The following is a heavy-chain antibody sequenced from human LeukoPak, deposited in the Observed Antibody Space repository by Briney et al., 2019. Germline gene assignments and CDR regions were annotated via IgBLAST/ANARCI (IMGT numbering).Heavy chain of an antibody. V-gene: IGHV4-4*02. J-gene: IGHJ4*02. CDR1: GDSINSLDL. CDR2: MYLSGTT. Sequence: PSGTLSLTCTVSGDSINSLDLWSWVRQPPGKGLEWIGEMYLSGTTHSNPSVKSRVTMLLDKSKNQFFLKLNSVTAADTAVYYCARNGGNSDYDYWGQGTLVTVSA. CDR3: ARNGGNSDYDY. D-gene: IGHD4-23*01.